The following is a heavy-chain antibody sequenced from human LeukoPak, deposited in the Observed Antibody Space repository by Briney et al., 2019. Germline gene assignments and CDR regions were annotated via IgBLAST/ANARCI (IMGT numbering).Heavy chain of an antibody. CDR3: ARRGGGSYYYGMDV. CDR1: GYTFTGYY. D-gene: IGHD4-23*01. V-gene: IGHV1-8*02. CDR2: MNPNSGNT. Sequence: ASVKVSCRASGYTFTGYYMHWVRQAPGQGLEWMGWMNPNSGNTGYAQKFQGRVTMTRNTSISTAYMELSSLRSEDTAVYYCARRGGGSYYYGMDVWGQGTTVTVSS. J-gene: IGHJ6*02.